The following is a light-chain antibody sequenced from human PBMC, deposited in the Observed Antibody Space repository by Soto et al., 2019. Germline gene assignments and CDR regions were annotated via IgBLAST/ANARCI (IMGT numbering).Light chain of an antibody. V-gene: IGLV2-14*01. CDR2: EVS. CDR3: SSYTSGDTWV. CDR1: SSDVGGYNY. Sequence: QSALTQPASVSGSPGQSITISCTGASSDVGGYNYVSWYQQHPGEAPQLLIYEVSNRPSGVSNRFSGSKSGNTASLTISGLQAEDEADYYCSSYTSGDTWVFGGGTKATVL. J-gene: IGLJ3*02.